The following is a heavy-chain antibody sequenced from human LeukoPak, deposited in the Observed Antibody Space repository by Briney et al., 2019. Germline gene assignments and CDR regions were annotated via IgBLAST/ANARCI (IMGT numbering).Heavy chain of an antibody. V-gene: IGHV1-8*03. Sequence: WIHLHQWYTGHAQKFQGRVTITRDTSISTVYMELSSLRSEDTAVYFCARVGGSPDYWGQGTLVTVSS. CDR2: IHLHQWYT. CDR3: ARVGGSPDY. J-gene: IGHJ4*02. D-gene: IGHD2-15*01.